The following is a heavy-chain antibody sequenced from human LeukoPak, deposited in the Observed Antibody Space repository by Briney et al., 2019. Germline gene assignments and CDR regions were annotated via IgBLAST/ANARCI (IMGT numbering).Heavy chain of an antibody. CDR2: ISSSGSYI. D-gene: IGHD3-22*01. Sequence: PGGSLRLSCAASGFTFSSYSMNWVRQAPEKGLEWVSSISSSGSYIYYTDSVKGRFTISRDNAKNSLYLQMNSLRAEDTAVYYCARDNDYYDSSGYYWDYWGQGTLVTVSS. CDR3: ARDNDYYDSSGYYWDY. CDR1: GFTFSSYS. V-gene: IGHV3-21*01. J-gene: IGHJ4*02.